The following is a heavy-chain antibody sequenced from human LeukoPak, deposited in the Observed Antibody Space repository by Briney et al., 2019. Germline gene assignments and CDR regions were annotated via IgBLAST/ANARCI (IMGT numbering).Heavy chain of an antibody. V-gene: IGHV4-59*01. Sequence: SETLSLTCTVSGGSISSYYWSWIRQPPGKGLEWVGYIYYSGSTNYNPSLKSRVTISVDTSKNQFSLKLSSVTAADTAVYYCARSYYGSGSPMNYYMDVWGKGTTVTVSS. CDR3: ARSYYGSGSPMNYYMDV. J-gene: IGHJ6*03. CDR1: GGSISSYY. D-gene: IGHD3-10*01. CDR2: IYYSGST.